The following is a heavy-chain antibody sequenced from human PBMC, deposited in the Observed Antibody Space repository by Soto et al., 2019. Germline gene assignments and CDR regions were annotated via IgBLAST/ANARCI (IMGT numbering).Heavy chain of an antibody. CDR1: GYTFTSYG. D-gene: IGHD3-22*01. J-gene: IGHJ6*02. CDR3: ARDPNDSSAYYHHYYYGMDV. V-gene: IGHV1-3*01. CDR2: INAGNGNT. Sequence: QIQLMQSGAEVKKPGASVKVSCKASGYTFTSYGIHWVRQAPGQRLEWTGWINAGNGNTKYSEKFQGRVTITRDTSASTDYLELSSLRSEDTAGYYCARDPNDSSAYYHHYYYGMDVWGQGTTVTVSS.